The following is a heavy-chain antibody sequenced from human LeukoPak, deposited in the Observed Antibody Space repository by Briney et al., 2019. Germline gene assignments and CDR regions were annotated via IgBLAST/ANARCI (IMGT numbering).Heavy chain of an antibody. CDR1: GASISRFNW. CDR2: IKHRGST. J-gene: IGHJ5*02. CDR3: ASDSDKAGSTFDP. Sequence: SETLSLTCAGSGASISRFNWWMCVRQPPGKGLEGIVEIKHRGSTNYNPSLERRVIISLDNSKNQFTLNLTSVTAADTAVYYRASDSDKAGSTFDPWGQGTLVTVSS. V-gene: IGHV4-4*02. D-gene: IGHD1-26*01.